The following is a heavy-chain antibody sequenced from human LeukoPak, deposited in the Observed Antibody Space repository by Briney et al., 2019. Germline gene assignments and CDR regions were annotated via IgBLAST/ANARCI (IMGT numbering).Heavy chain of an antibody. CDR1: AGSISSYY. CDR3: ARVWAATTDWYFDL. J-gene: IGHJ2*01. CDR2: IYYSGTT. V-gene: IGHV4-59*01. D-gene: IGHD5-24*01. Sequence: SETLSLTCTVSAGSISSYYWSWIRQPPGKGLEWTGYIYYSGTTNYNPSLKSRVTISEDTSNNQFSLKLSSVTAADTAVYYCARVWAATTDWYFDLWGRGTLVTVSS.